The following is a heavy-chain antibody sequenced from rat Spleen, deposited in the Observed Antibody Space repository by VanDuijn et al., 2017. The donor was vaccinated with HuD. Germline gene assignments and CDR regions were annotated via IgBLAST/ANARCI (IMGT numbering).Heavy chain of an antibody. Sequence: EVQLVESDGGLVQPGRSLKLSCAASGFTFSDYYMAWVRQAPTKGLEWVATISYDGSSTYYRDSVKGRFTISRDNAKSTLYLQMSKLGSEDTAIYYCARDPVAPFDYWGQGVMVTVSS. V-gene: IGHV5-29*01. CDR3: ARDPVAPFDY. J-gene: IGHJ2*01. D-gene: IGHD1-3*01. CDR2: ISYDGSST. CDR1: GFTFSDYY.